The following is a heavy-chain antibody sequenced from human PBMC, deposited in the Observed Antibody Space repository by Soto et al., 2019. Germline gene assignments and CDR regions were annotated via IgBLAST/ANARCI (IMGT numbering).Heavy chain of an antibody. Sequence: SVKVSCKASGGTFSSYAISWVRQAPGQGLEWMGGIIPIFGTANYAQKFQGRVTITADESTSTAYMELSSLRSEDTAVYYCARDGYCSSTSCSYYYYYGMDVWGQGTTVTVSS. CDR3: ARDGYCSSTSCSYYYYYGMDV. V-gene: IGHV1-69*13. CDR1: GGTFSSYA. J-gene: IGHJ6*02. D-gene: IGHD2-2*03. CDR2: IIPIFGTA.